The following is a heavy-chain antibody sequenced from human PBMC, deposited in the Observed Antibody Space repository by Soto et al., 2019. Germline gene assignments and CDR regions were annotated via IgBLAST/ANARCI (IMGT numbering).Heavy chain of an antibody. CDR3: ARDLWGYCGTDCYPLDV. D-gene: IGHD2-21*02. V-gene: IGHV4-59*01. Sequence: SETLSLTCTVSGGSITSYYWSWIRQSPGKGLEWIGFIYYGGSTNYNPSLKSRVTISVDTSKNQFSLKLNSVTAADTAVYYCARDLWGYCGTDCYPLDVWGQGTTVTVSS. CDR2: IYYGGST. CDR1: GGSITSYY. J-gene: IGHJ6*02.